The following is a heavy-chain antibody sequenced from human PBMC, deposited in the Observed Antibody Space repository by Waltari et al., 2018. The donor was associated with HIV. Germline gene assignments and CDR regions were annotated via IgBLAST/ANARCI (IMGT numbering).Heavy chain of an antibody. Sequence: QLQLQESGPGLVKPSENLSLTCTVSGGSVFSSVSYWGWIRQPPGRGLEWIGTLYYTGNTYYNPSLQSRVTISVGVSKNQFSLKLGSVSASDTAVYYCARLDCSGGTCSPFDPWGQGTLVTVSS. V-gene: IGHV4-39*01. D-gene: IGHD2-15*01. CDR3: ARLDCSGGTCSPFDP. CDR1: GGSVFSSVSY. J-gene: IGHJ5*01. CDR2: LYYTGNT.